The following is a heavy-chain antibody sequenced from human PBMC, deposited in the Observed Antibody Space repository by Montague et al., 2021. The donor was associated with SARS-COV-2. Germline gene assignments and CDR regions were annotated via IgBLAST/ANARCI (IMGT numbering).Heavy chain of an antibody. CDR2: INQSGST. CDR1: GGSFSVHY. J-gene: IGHJ6*02. V-gene: IGHV4-34*01. Sequence: SETLSLTCAVYGGSFSVHYWSWIRQPPAKGLEWSGQINQSGSTKYNPSLNSRVTITIDTSKNQFSLKMTSMTAADTGVYYCARYRRRFAEIYDTYYDYGLNVWGQGTTVTVFS. D-gene: IGHD3-10*01. CDR3: ARYRRRFAEIYDTYYDYGLNV.